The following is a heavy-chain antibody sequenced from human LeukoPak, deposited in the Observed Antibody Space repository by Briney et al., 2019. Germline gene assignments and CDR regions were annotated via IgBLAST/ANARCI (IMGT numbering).Heavy chain of an antibody. CDR3: ARAPLPVIDGSGGSWFDP. J-gene: IGHJ5*02. V-gene: IGHV4-59*01. Sequence: SETLSLTCTVSGGSISSYYWSWIRQPPGKGLEWIGYIYYSGSTNYNPSLKSRVTISVDTSKNQFSLKLSSVTAADTAVYYCARAPLPVIDGSGGSWFDPWGQGTLVTVSS. CDR1: GGSISSYY. D-gene: IGHD3-10*01. CDR2: IYYSGST.